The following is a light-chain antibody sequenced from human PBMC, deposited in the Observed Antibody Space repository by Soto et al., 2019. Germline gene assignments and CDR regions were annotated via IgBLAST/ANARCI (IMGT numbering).Light chain of an antibody. V-gene: IGLV1-40*01. J-gene: IGLJ3*02. CDR1: SSNIGAGYE. Sequence: QSVLTQPPSVSGAPGQRVTISCTGSSSNIGAGYEVHWYQQLPGTAPKLLIYGNNNRPSGVPDRISGSKSGTSVSLAITGLRAEDEADYYCLSYDSSLGVVFGGGTNLTVL. CDR2: GNN. CDR3: LSYDSSLGVV.